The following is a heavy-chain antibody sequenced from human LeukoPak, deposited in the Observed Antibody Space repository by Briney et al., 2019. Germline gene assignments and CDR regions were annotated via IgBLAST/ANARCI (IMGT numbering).Heavy chain of an antibody. CDR2: IYYSGST. CDR3: ARESDIVVVVAATEDAFDI. V-gene: IGHV4-39*07. D-gene: IGHD2-15*01. Sequence: YPSETLSLTCTVSGGSISSSRYYWGWIREPPGKGLEWIGSIYYSGSTYYNPSLKSRVTISVDTSKNQFSLKLSSVTAADTAVYYCARESDIVVVVAATEDAFDIWGQGTMVTVSS. CDR1: GGSISSSRYY. J-gene: IGHJ3*02.